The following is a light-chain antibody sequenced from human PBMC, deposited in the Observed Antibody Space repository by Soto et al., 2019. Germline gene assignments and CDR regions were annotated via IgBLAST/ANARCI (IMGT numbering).Light chain of an antibody. J-gene: IGKJ1*01. CDR1: QSVSSN. Sequence: EIVMTQSPATLSVSPGERATLSCRASQSVSSNLDWYQQKPGQAPRLLLYGASTRSTGIPASFSGSGSGTEFPLTIRSLQSEDFAVYYCQQYNNWPRWTFGQGTKVEIK. CDR3: QQYNNWPRWT. CDR2: GAS. V-gene: IGKV3-15*01.